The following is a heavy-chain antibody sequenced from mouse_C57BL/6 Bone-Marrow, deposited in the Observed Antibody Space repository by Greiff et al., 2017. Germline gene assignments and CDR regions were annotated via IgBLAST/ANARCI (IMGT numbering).Heavy chain of an antibody. CDR1: GFTFSSYA. Sequence: EVQLVESGEGLVKPGGSLKLSCAASGFTFSSYAMSWVRQTPEKRLEWVAYISSGGDYIYYADTVKGRFTISRDNARNTLYLQMSSLKSEDTAMYYCTRASYYYGSSYFDYWGQGTTLTVSS. D-gene: IGHD1-1*01. J-gene: IGHJ2*01. CDR2: ISSGGDYI. V-gene: IGHV5-9-1*02. CDR3: TRASYYYGSSYFDY.